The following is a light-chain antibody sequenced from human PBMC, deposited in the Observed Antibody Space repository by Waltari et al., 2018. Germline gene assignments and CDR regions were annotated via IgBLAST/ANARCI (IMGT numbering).Light chain of an antibody. V-gene: IGKV3-20*01. CDR1: QSVSRT. J-gene: IGKJ1*01. Sequence: EIALTQSPGTLSLSPGERATLSCRASQSVSRTLAWYQQKPGQAPRLLIYGASTRATGIPERFSGGGSGTDFSLTISRLEPEEFAVYYCQHYVSLPATFGQGTKVEIK. CDR2: GAS. CDR3: QHYVSLPAT.